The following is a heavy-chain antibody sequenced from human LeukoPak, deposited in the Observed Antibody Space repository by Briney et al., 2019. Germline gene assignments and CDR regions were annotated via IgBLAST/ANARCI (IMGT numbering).Heavy chain of an antibody. Sequence: ASVKVSCRASGYTFTGYYMHWVRQAPGQGLEWMGWINPNSGGTNYAQKFQGRVTMTRDTSISTAYMELSRLRSDDTAVYYCARDPPVGIQPGVDWGQGTLVTVSS. CDR3: ARDPPVGIQPGVD. CDR2: INPNSGGT. V-gene: IGHV1-2*02. D-gene: IGHD5-18*01. J-gene: IGHJ4*02. CDR1: GYTFTGYY.